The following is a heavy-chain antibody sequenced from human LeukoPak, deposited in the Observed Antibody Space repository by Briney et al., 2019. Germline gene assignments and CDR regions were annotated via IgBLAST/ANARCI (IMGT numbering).Heavy chain of an antibody. CDR3: ARGSRDYDFWSGYSLIDY. J-gene: IGHJ4*02. V-gene: IGHV4-39*07. CDR1: GGSISSSSYY. Sequence: SETLSLTCTVSGGSISSSSYYWGWIRQPPGKGLEWIGSIYYSGSTYYNPSLKSRVTISVDTSKNQFSPKLTSVTAADTAVYYCARGSRDYDFWSGYSLIDYWGQATLVTVSS. CDR2: IYYSGST. D-gene: IGHD3-3*01.